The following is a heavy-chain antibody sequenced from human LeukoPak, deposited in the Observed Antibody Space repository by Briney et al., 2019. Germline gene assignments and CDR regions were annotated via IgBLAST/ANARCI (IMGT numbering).Heavy chain of an antibody. D-gene: IGHD6-19*01. V-gene: IGHV3-74*01. J-gene: IGHJ6*03. CDR3: ASRGYSSGWYYYYYYMDV. Sequence: PGGSLRLSCAASGFTFSSYWMHWVRQAPGKGLVWVSRINSDGSSTSYADSVKGRFTISRDNAKNTLYLQMNSLRAEDTAVYYCASRGYSSGWYYYYYYMDVRGKGTTVTVSS. CDR1: GFTFSSYW. CDR2: INSDGSST.